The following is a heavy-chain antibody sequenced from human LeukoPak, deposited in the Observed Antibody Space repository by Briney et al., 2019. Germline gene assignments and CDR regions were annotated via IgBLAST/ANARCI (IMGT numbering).Heavy chain of an antibody. CDR2: IIPILGIA. J-gene: IGHJ6*02. D-gene: IGHD3-10*01. CDR1: GGTFSSYA. CDR3: ARDYMVRGHYYYYGMDV. V-gene: IGHV1-69*04. Sequence: ASVKVSCKASGGTFSSYAISWVRQAPGQGLEWMGRIIPILGIANYAQKFQGRVTITADKSTSTAYTELSSLRSEDTAVYYCARDYMVRGHYYYYGMDVWGQGTTVTVSS.